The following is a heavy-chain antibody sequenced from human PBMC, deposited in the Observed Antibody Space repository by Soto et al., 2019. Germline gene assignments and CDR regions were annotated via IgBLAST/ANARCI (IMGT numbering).Heavy chain of an antibody. D-gene: IGHD6-19*01. J-gene: IGHJ4*02. V-gene: IGHV3-20*03. CDR2: INGNGGST. Sequence: EVQLVESGGGVVRPGGSLRLPFAAFGFTFDDYGLGWVRQAPGKGLEWVSGINGNGGSTGYADSVKGRFTIPRDNAKNSLYLQMNSLRAEATALYYCARLYSSGWYGPGRYWGQGTLVTVSS. CDR3: ARLYSSGWYGPGRY. CDR1: GFTFDDYG.